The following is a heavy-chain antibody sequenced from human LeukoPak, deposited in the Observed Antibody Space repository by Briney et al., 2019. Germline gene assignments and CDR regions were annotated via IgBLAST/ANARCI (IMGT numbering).Heavy chain of an antibody. CDR3: AKVQSSSWTFDY. CDR1: GFTFSSYA. Sequence: PGGSLRLSCAASGFTFSSYAMSWVRQAPGKGLEWVAVISYDGSNKYYADSVKGRFTISRDNSKNTLYLQMNSLRAEDTAVYYCAKVQSSSWTFDYWGQGTLVTVSS. CDR2: ISYDGSNK. D-gene: IGHD6-13*01. J-gene: IGHJ4*02. V-gene: IGHV3-30*18.